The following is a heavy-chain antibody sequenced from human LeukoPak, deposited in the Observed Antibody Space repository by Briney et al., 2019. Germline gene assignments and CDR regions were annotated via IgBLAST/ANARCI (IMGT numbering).Heavy chain of an antibody. Sequence: PSETLSLTCTVSGGTISGYYWSWIRQPPGKGLEWIGYIYYSGSTNYNPSLKSRVTISVDTSKNQFSLKLSSVTAADTAVYYCARHSAAAANKAFDFWGQGTLVTVSS. J-gene: IGHJ4*02. CDR1: GGTISGYY. V-gene: IGHV4-59*08. D-gene: IGHD6-13*01. CDR3: ARHSAAAANKAFDF. CDR2: IYYSGST.